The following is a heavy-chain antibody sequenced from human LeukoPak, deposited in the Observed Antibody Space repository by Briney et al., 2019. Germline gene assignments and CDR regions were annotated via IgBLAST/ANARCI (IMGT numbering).Heavy chain of an antibody. J-gene: IGHJ4*02. CDR1: GFTFNTYA. CDR2: ISFDGSNQ. V-gene: IGHV3-30-3*02. CDR3: AKTPSSKDLWFGEWEIDY. Sequence: GGSLRLSCAASGFTFNTYAMHWVRQAPGKGLEWVAVISFDGSNQYYTDSVKGRFTISRDNSKNTLYLQMNSLRAEDTAVYYCAKTPSSKDLWFGEWEIDYWGRGTLVTVSS. D-gene: IGHD3-10*01.